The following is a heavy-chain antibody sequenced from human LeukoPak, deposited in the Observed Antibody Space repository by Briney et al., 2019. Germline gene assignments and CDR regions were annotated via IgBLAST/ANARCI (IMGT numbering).Heavy chain of an antibody. CDR2: IKGDGSVT. CDR1: GFTFSSYW. V-gene: IGHV3-74*01. J-gene: IGHJ4*02. Sequence: GGSLRLSCAASGFTFSSYWMHWVRQAPGEGLVWVSRIKGDGSVTTYADSVKGRFTISRDNAKDTLYMQMDSLRAEDTAVYYCARDLYFDHWGQGTLVSVSS. CDR3: ARDLYFDH.